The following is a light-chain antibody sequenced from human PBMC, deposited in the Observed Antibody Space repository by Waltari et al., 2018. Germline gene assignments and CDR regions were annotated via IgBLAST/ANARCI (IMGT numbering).Light chain of an antibody. CDR1: QDLGNY. Sequence: AIQMTQSPSSLSASVGDRVTIPCRASQDLGNYLGWFQQKAGKAPKRLIFAASNLQTGVPSRFSGTGSGTDFTLTISGLQPEDSATYFCVQESVDPRTFGQGTQV. CDR3: VQESVDPRT. V-gene: IGKV1-6*02. J-gene: IGKJ1*01. CDR2: AAS.